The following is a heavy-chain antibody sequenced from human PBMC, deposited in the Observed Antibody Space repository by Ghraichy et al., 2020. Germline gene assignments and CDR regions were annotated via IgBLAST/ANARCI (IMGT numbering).Heavy chain of an antibody. CDR1: GFTFSSYA. CDR3: AKHSAKGLLYTWDLGAFDI. J-gene: IGHJ3*02. CDR2: ISGSGGST. V-gene: IGHV3-23*01. D-gene: IGHD1-26*01. Sequence: GGSLRLSCAASGFTFSSYAMSWVRQAPGKGLEWVSGISGSGGSTYYADSVKGRFTISRDNSKNTLYLQMNSLRAEDTAVYYCAKHSAKGLLYTWDLGAFDIWGQGTMVTVSS.